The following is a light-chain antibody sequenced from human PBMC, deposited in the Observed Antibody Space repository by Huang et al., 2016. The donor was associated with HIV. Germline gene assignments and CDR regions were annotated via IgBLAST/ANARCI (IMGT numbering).Light chain of an antibody. CDR3: QQYFTTPQT. V-gene: IGKV1-NL1*01. CDR2: GAS. Sequence: DIQMTQSPSSLSASVGDRVTITCRASQDIRNTLAWYQQKPGKPPRLLLYGASTLDFGVPSRFAGSGSGTDYTRTISSLQAEDFATYHCQQYFTTPQTFGQGTKVEVK. CDR1: QDIRNT. J-gene: IGKJ1*01.